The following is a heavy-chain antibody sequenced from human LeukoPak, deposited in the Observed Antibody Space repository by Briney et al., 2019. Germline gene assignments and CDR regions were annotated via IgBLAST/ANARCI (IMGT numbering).Heavy chain of an antibody. CDR3: ARRHYYGLGSYDY. V-gene: IGHV4-34*01. J-gene: IGHJ4*02. D-gene: IGHD3-10*01. Sequence: SETLSLTCAVYGGSFSGYYWSWIRQPPGKGLEWIGEINHSGSTNYNPSLKSRVTISVDTSKNQFSLKLSSVTAADTAVYYCARRHYYGLGSYDYWGQGTLVTVSS. CDR1: GGSFSGYY. CDR2: INHSGST.